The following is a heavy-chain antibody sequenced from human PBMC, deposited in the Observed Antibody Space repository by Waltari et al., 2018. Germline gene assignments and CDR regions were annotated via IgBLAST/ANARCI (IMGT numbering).Heavy chain of an antibody. J-gene: IGHJ4*02. V-gene: IGHV3-7*01. Sequence: VQLVESGGGLVQPGGSLRLSCAASGFTFSTFWMSWVRLARGKGPEWVAIIRQDGSEKLYVDSVKGRFTISRDNAKNSVYLQMNFLRAEDTAVYYCAGSTGWLLESWGQGTLVTVSS. CDR2: IRQDGSEK. D-gene: IGHD6-19*01. CDR3: AGSTGWLLES. CDR1: GFTFSTFW.